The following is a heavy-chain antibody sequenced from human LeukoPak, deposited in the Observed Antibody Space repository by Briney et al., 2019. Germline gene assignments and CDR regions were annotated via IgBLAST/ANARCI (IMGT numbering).Heavy chain of an antibody. D-gene: IGHD3-10*01. CDR3: ATTPTMVRCCFDY. J-gene: IGHJ4*02. CDR2: FDPEDGET. V-gene: IGHV1-24*01. CDR1: VYTLTELS. Sequence: ASVKVSCKVSVYTLTELSMHWVRQAPGKGLEWMGGFDPEDGETIYAQKFQGRVTMTEDTSTDTAYMELSSLRSEDTAVYYCATTPTMVRCCFDYWGQGTLVTVSS.